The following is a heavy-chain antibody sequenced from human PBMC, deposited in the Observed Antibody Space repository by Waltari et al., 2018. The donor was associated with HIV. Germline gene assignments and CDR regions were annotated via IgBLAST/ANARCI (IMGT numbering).Heavy chain of an antibody. CDR1: GFTVSSNY. J-gene: IGHJ6*02. D-gene: IGHD6-13*01. CDR3: ARDWAHSSSWSRYYYHGMDV. Sequence: EVQLVESGGGLVQPGGSLRLSCAASGFTVSSNYMSWVRQAPGKGLEWVSFIDSGGSTYYADSVKGRFTISRDNSKNTLYLQMNSLRAEDTAVYYCARDWAHSSSWSRYYYHGMDVWGQGTTVTVSS. V-gene: IGHV3-66*01. CDR2: IDSGGST.